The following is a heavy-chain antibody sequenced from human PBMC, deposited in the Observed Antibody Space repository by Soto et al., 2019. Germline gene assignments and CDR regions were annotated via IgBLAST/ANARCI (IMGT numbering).Heavy chain of an antibody. D-gene: IGHD2-2*01. J-gene: IGHJ5*02. CDR2: IIPIFGTA. CDR3: ARGGVVVPAASTDWFDP. CDR1: GGTFSSYA. V-gene: IGHV1-69*06. Sequence: QVQLVQSGAEVKKPGSSVKVSCKASGGTFSSYAISWVRQAPGQGLEWMGGIIPIFGTANYAQKFQGRVTITADKSTSTAYMELSSLRSEDTAVYYCARGGVVVPAASTDWFDPWGQGTLVTVSS.